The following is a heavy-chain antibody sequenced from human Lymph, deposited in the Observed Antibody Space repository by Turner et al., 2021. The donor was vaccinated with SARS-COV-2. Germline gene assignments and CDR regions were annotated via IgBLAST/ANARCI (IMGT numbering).Heavy chain of an antibody. V-gene: IGHV3-21*01. D-gene: IGHD2-21*02. CDR2: ITFTSSYI. CDR3: ARGPPDFPYYFDY. J-gene: IGHJ4*02. Sequence: EVQLVESGGGLVKPGGSLRLSCAASGFTFSSYSMNWVRQARGKGLEWVSSITFTSSYIYYADSVKGRFTISRDNDKNSLYLQMNSLRAEDTAVYYCARGPPDFPYYFDYWGQGTLVTVSS. CDR1: GFTFSSYS.